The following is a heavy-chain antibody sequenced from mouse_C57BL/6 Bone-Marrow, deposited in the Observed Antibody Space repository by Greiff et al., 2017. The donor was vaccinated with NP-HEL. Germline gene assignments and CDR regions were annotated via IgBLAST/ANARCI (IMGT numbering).Heavy chain of an antibody. J-gene: IGHJ2*01. V-gene: IGHV1-81*01. CDR2: IYPRSGNT. CDR1: GYTFTSYG. D-gene: IGHD3-2*02. Sequence: QVQLQQSGAELARPGASVKLSCKASGYTFTSYGISWVKQRTGQGLEWIGEIYPRSGNTYYNEKFKGKATLTADKSSSTAYMELRSLTSEDSAVYFCANRQLRDLDYWGQGTTLTVSS. CDR3: ANRQLRDLDY.